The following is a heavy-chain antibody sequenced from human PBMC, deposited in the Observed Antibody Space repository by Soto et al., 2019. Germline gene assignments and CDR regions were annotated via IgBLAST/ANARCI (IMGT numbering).Heavy chain of an antibody. Sequence: QVQLQQWGAGLLKPSETLSLTCAVYGGSFRGYYWSWIRQPPGKGLEWIGEINHSGSTNYNPSLKSRVTISVDTSKNQFSLKLSSVTAADTAVYYCARAHKIRAFDIWGQGTMVTVSS. V-gene: IGHV4-34*01. CDR3: ARAHKIRAFDI. D-gene: IGHD2-21*01. CDR1: GGSFRGYY. CDR2: INHSGST. J-gene: IGHJ3*02.